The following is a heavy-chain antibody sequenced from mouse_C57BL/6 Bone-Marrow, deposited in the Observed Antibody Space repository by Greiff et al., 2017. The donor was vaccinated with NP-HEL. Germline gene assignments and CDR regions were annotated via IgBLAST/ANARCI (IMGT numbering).Heavy chain of an antibody. CDR3: VRQCKNGFAY. V-gene: IGHV10-1*01. CDR2: IRSKSNNYAT. CDR1: GFSFNTYA. Sequence: EVQGVESGGGLVQPKGSLKLSCAASGFSFNTYAMNWVRQAPGKGLEWVARIRSKSNNYATYYAVSVKARFTISRDESESMLYLQINNLKNEDTAMYYSVRQCKNGFAYWGQGTLVTVSA. J-gene: IGHJ3*01.